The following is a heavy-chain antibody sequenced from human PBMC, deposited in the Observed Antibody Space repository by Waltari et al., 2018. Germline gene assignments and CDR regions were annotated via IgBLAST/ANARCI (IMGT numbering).Heavy chain of an antibody. CDR1: GFTFDDYA. V-gene: IGHV3-9*01. J-gene: IGHJ4*02. CDR3: ARINRLAARPGYYFDY. CDR2: ISWNSGSI. Sequence: EVRLVESGGGLVQPGRSLRLSCAASGFTFDDYAMHWVRQAPGKGLEWVSGISWNSGSIGYVDSVKGRFTISRDNAKNSLYLQMNSLRAEDTAVYYCARINRLAARPGYYFDYWGQGTLVTVSS. D-gene: IGHD6-6*01.